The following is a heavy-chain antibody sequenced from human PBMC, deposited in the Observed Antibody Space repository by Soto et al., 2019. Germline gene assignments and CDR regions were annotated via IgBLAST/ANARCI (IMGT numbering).Heavy chain of an antibody. Sequence: QVQLQESGPGLVKPSEILSLTCTVSGGSVSSYYWSWIRQPPGKELEWIGYIYYRGSPDYNPSLKSRVTISLDTSKNQFSLKLGSVTAADTAVYYCARGSVVQYWYFDLWGRGTLVTVS. D-gene: IGHD2-15*01. CDR3: ARGSVVQYWYFDL. J-gene: IGHJ2*01. CDR2: IYYRGSP. CDR1: GGSVSSYY. V-gene: IGHV4-59*02.